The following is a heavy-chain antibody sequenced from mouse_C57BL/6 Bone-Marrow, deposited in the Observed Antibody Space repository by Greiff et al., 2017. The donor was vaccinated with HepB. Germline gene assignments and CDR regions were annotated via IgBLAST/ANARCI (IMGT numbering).Heavy chain of an antibody. Sequence: QVQLKESGAELVKPGASVKISCKASGYAFSSYWMNWVKQRPGKGLEWIGQIYPGDGDTNYNGKFKGKATLTADKSSSTAYMQLSSLTSEDSAVYFCARNYGSSYYFDYWGQGTTLTVSS. J-gene: IGHJ2*01. CDR1: GYAFSSYW. D-gene: IGHD1-1*01. CDR2: IYPGDGDT. V-gene: IGHV1-80*01. CDR3: ARNYGSSYYFDY.